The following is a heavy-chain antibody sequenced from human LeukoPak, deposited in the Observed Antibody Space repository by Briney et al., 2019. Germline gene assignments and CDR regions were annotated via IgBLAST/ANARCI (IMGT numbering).Heavy chain of an antibody. D-gene: IGHD2-2*01. CDR3: AREAVPHNWFDP. J-gene: IGHJ5*02. CDR1: GYTFTGYY. Sequence: ASVKVSCKASGYTFTGYYMHWVRQAPGQGLEWMGWINPNSGGTNYAQKFQGRVTMTRDTSISTAYMELSRLRSDDTAVYYCAREAVPHNWFDPWGQGTLVTVSS. V-gene: IGHV1-2*02. CDR2: INPNSGGT.